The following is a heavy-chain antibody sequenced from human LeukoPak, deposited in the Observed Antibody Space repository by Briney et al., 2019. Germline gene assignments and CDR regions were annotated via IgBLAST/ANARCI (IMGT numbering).Heavy chain of an antibody. Sequence: SETLSLTCTVSGGSISTDSYYWGWIRQPPGKGLEWIASIYYSGSTYYSASLKSRVTISVDTSRNQFSLKLNSVTAADTAVYYCARHFSPGWTYHYGMDAWGQGTTVTVSS. CDR2: IYYSGST. V-gene: IGHV4-39*01. CDR3: ARHFSPGWTYHYGMDA. CDR1: GGSISTDSYY. J-gene: IGHJ6*02. D-gene: IGHD6-19*01.